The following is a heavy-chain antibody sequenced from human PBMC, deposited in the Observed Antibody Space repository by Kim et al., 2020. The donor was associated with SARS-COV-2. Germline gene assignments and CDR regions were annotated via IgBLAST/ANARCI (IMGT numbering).Heavy chain of an antibody. CDR3: AASMIEGGPGYYYYGKYV. J-gene: IGHJ6*02. D-gene: IGHD3-22*01. Sequence: ASVKVSCKASGYTFTGYYMHWVRQAPGQGLEWMGWINPNSGGTNYARKFQGWVTMTRDTSISTAYMELSRLRSDDTAVYYCAASMIEGGPGYYYYGKYVWCQATTVTVTS. CDR1: GYTFTGYY. V-gene: IGHV1-2*04. CDR2: INPNSGGT.